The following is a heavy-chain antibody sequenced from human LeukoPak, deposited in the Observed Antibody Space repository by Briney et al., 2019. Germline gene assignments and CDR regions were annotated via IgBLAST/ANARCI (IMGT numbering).Heavy chain of an antibody. J-gene: IGHJ3*02. CDR2: IYYSGST. Sequence: SETLSLTCTVSGGSISSSSYYWGWIRQPPGKGLEWIGSIYYSGSTYYNPSLKSRVTISVDTSKNQFSLKLSSVTAADTAVYYCARDLLPHYSGYDFGAFDIWGQGTMVTVSS. D-gene: IGHD5-12*01. V-gene: IGHV4-39*07. CDR1: GGSISSSSYY. CDR3: ARDLLPHYSGYDFGAFDI.